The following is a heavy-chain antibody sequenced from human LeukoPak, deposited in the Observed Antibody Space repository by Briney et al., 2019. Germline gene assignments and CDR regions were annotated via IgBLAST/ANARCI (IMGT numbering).Heavy chain of an antibody. CDR1: GYTFTTYA. CDR2: INTNTGNP. D-gene: IGHD3-22*01. CDR3: ARELLITRTWFDP. V-gene: IGHV7-4-1*02. J-gene: IGHJ5*02. Sequence: ASVKVSCKASGYTFTTYAMNWVRQAPGQGLEWMGWINTNTGNPTYAQGFTGRFVFSLDTSVSTAYLQVSSLKAEDTAVYYCARELLITRTWFDPWGQGTLVTVSS.